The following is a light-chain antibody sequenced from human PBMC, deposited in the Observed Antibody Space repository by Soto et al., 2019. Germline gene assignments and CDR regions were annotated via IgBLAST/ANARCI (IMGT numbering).Light chain of an antibody. Sequence: QSALTQPASVSGSPGQSITIAFTGTSSDVGGYNYVSWYQQHPGKAPKLMIYDVSNRPSGVSNRFSGSKSGNTASLTISGLQDEDEADYYCSSYTSSSTLVVFGGGTKLTVL. CDR3: SSYTSSSTLVV. CDR1: SSDVGGYNY. V-gene: IGLV2-14*01. J-gene: IGLJ2*01. CDR2: DVS.